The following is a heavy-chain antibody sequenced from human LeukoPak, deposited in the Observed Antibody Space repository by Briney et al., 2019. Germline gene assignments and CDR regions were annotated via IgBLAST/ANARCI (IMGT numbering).Heavy chain of an antibody. D-gene: IGHD6-13*01. V-gene: IGHV4-38-2*01. Sequence: PSETLSLTCAVSGYSISSGYYWGWIRQPPGKGLEWIGSIYHSGSTYYNPSLKSRVTISVDTSKNQFSLKLSSVTAADTAVYYCARPTYSSSWYRSAGAFDTWGQGTMVTVSS. CDR1: GYSISSGYY. CDR2: IYHSGST. J-gene: IGHJ3*02. CDR3: ARPTYSSSWYRSAGAFDT.